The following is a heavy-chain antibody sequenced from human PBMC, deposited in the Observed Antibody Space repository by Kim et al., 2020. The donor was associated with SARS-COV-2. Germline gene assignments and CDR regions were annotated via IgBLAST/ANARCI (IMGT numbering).Heavy chain of an antibody. V-gene: IGHV4-59*01. CDR2: IDYSGST. Sequence: SETLSLTCTVSSGSISSYYWSWIRQPPGKGLEWIGYIDYSGSTNYNPSLKSRVTISLDTSKNQFSLQINSVTAAETAVYYCARDSFNRSPTGGVFVAFDIGGQGTMVTVSS. CDR1: SGSISSYY. D-gene: IGHD2-8*02. J-gene: IGHJ3*02. CDR3: ARDSFNRSPTGGVFVAFDI.